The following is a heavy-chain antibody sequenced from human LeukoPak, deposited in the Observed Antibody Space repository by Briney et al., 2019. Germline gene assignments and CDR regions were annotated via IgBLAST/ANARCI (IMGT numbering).Heavy chain of an antibody. J-gene: IGHJ6*02. Sequence: GGSLRLSCADSGFTFSGYWMNWVRQTPGKGLEWLAEIWSDGSRIHYADSVQGRFTISRDSPKSMVYLQLNSLTAEDTAVYLCARGLYALDYYYGLDVWGQGTKVTVSS. CDR3: ARGLYALDYYYGLDV. CDR2: IWSDGSRI. CDR1: GFTFSGYW. D-gene: IGHD2-8*01. V-gene: IGHV3-33*08.